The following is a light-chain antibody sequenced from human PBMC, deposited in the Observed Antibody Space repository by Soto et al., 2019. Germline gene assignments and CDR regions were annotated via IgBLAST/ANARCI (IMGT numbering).Light chain of an antibody. V-gene: IGKV1-39*01. J-gene: IGKJ1*01. Sequence: DIQMTQSPSSLSACLGDRVTITCRASQIISSYFNWYQQKPGKAPELLIYGTSSLQSGVPSRFSGSGSGTDFTLTISSLQPEDFATYYCQQTYSTPWTFGQGTKVDI. CDR1: QIISSY. CDR3: QQTYSTPWT. CDR2: GTS.